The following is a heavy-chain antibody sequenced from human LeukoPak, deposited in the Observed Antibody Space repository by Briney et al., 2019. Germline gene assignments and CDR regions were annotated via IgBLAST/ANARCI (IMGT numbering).Heavy chain of an antibody. Sequence: GGSLRLSCAASGFTFSSYTMNWVRQAPGKGLEWVSSISSSSYIYYADSVKGRFTISRDNAKNSLYLQMNSLRAEDTAVYYCARAVVAVAGFYFDYWGQGTLVTVSS. D-gene: IGHD6-19*01. CDR2: ISSSSYI. CDR3: ARAVVAVAGFYFDY. J-gene: IGHJ4*02. V-gene: IGHV3-21*01. CDR1: GFTFSSYT.